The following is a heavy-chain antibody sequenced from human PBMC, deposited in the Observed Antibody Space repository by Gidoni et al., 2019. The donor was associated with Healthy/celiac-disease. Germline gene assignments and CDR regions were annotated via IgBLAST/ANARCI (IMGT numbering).Heavy chain of an antibody. CDR3: ARVGYYYDSGEPDDAFDI. D-gene: IGHD3-22*01. CDR1: GFTFSSYG. Sequence: QVQLVESGGGVVQPGRSLRLSCAASGFTFSSYGMHWVRQAPGKGLEWVAVIWYDGSNKYYADSVKGRFTISRDNSKNTLYLQMNSLRAEDTAVYYCARVGYYYDSGEPDDAFDIWGQGTMATVSS. CDR2: IWYDGSNK. V-gene: IGHV3-33*01. J-gene: IGHJ3*02.